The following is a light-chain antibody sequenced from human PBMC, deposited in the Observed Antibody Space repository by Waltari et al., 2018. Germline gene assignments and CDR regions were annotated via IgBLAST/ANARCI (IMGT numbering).Light chain of an antibody. V-gene: IGKV3-20*01. CDR3: QHYVRLPAT. CDR1: QSVSRS. J-gene: IGKJ1*01. CDR2: GAS. Sequence: IVLTQSPGTLSLSHGERATLSCRASQSVSRSLAGYQQNPGQAPKLLIYGASTRATCLPVRFTGSGSGTDFSLTISSLEPEDFAIYFCQHYVRLPATFGQGSKVEIK.